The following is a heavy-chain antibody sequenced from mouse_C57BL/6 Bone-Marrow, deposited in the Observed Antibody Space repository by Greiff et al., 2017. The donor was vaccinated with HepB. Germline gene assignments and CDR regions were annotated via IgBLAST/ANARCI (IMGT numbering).Heavy chain of an antibody. Sequence: EVMLVESGGGLVKPGGSLKLSCAASGFTFSSYAMSWVRQTPEKRLEWVATISDGGSYTYYPDNVKGRFTISRDNAKNNLYLQMSHLKSEDTAMYYCARDLSNYVWAWFAYWGQGTLVTVSA. CDR1: GFTFSSYA. D-gene: IGHD2-5*01. V-gene: IGHV5-4*01. CDR3: ARDLSNYVWAWFAY. J-gene: IGHJ3*01. CDR2: ISDGGSYT.